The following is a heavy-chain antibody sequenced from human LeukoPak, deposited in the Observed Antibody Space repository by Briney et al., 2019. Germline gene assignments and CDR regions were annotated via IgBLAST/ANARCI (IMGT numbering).Heavy chain of an antibody. V-gene: IGHV4-4*07. D-gene: IGHD1-26*01. CDR2: IYTSGST. CDR1: GYSISNGYY. J-gene: IGHJ6*03. CDR3: ARVTWELLWSFYYYYMDV. Sequence: SETLSLTCTVSGYSISNGYYWGWIRQPAGKGLEWIGRIYTSGSTNYNPSLKSRVTMSVDTSKNQFSLKLSSVTAADTAVYYCARVTWELLWSFYYYYMDVWGKGTTVTISS.